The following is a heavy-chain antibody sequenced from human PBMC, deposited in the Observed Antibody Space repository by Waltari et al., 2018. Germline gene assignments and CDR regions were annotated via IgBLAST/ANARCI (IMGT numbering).Heavy chain of an antibody. D-gene: IGHD6-13*01. CDR2: MNRDGSET. CDR3: ARLSSSWNEKGAFDI. Sequence: EVQFVESGGGLVQPGGSLRLSCGGTGFTRSGFWMSWVRQAPGKGLDWVANMNRDGSETYYVDSVKGRFTISRDNAKNSLYLEMNTLRVEDTAIYYCARLSSSWNEKGAFDIWGQGTMVTVSS. V-gene: IGHV3-7*01. J-gene: IGHJ3*02. CDR1: GFTRSGFW.